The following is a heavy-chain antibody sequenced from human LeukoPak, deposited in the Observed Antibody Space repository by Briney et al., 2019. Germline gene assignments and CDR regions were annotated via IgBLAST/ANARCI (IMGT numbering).Heavy chain of an antibody. CDR1: GYIFTSNW. V-gene: IGHV5-51*01. Sequence: LGGSPKILCRGSGYIFTSNWIVWVRQMPGKGLVWRGVIFPDDSDTRYSLSFQGQVTSSADKSISTAYLQWSSLKASDTAMYYCARLRASLLSASGSFDYWGEGGLVTVSS. CDR3: ARLRASLLSASGSFDY. CDR2: IFPDDSDT. J-gene: IGHJ4*02. D-gene: IGHD1-26*01.